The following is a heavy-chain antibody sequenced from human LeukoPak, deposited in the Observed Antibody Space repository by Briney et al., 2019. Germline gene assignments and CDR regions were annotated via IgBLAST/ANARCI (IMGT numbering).Heavy chain of an antibody. Sequence: GGSLRLSCAASGFTFSSYWMNWARQAPGKGLEWVASINHNGNVNYYVDSVKGRFTISRDNAKNSLYLQMNSLRAEDTAVYYCARFSSGWFPLAHDAFDIWGQGTMVTVSS. D-gene: IGHD6-19*01. CDR3: ARFSSGWFPLAHDAFDI. V-gene: IGHV3-7*01. CDR2: INHNGNVN. CDR1: GFTFSSYW. J-gene: IGHJ3*02.